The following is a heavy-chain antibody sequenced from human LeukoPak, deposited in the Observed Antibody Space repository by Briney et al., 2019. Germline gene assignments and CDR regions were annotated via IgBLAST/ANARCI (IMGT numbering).Heavy chain of an antibody. CDR3: ARHYYDSSGYYDFDY. V-gene: IGHV4-39*01. Sequence: PSETLSLTCTVSGGSISSSSYYWGWIRQPPGRGREWIVSIYSSGSASSNPSLKPRVTISVAPSKNQFSLKLSSVTAADTAVYYCARHYYDSSGYYDFDYWGQGTLVTVSS. CDR2: IYSSGSA. J-gene: IGHJ4*02. CDR1: GGSISSSSYY. D-gene: IGHD3-22*01.